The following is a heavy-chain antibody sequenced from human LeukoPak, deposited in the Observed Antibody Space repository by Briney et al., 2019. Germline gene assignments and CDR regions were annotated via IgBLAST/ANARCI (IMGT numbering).Heavy chain of an antibody. CDR2: ISGSGGST. CDR1: GFTFDDYA. J-gene: IGHJ4*02. CDR3: AKVPVMKPQFYFDY. Sequence: GRSLRLSCAASGFTFDDYAMHWVRQAPGKGLEWVSAISGSGGSTYYADSVKGRFTISRDNSKNTLYLQMNSLRAEDTAVYYCAKVPVMKPQFYFDYWGQGTLVTVSS. D-gene: IGHD2-21*01. V-gene: IGHV3-23*01.